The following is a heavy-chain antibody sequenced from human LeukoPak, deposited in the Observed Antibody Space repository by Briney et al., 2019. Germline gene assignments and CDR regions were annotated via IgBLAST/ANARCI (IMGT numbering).Heavy chain of an antibody. CDR1: GFTFSGYA. CDR3: AKGETYIVVTSTSDS. D-gene: IGHD2-21*02. CDR2: ISGSGGNT. J-gene: IGHJ4*02. Sequence: GGSLRLSCAASGFTFSGYAMSWVRQAPGKGLEWVSAISGSGGNTYYADSVKGRFTTSRDNSKNTLHLQMNTLRAEDTAVYYCAKGETYIVVTSTSDSWGQGTLVTVSS. V-gene: IGHV3-23*01.